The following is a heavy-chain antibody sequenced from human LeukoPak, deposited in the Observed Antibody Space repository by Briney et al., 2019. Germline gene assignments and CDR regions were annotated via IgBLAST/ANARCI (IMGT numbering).Heavy chain of an antibody. CDR1: GFTFSSYG. V-gene: IGHV3-33*08. CDR3: AAVAWIQPPYYYGMDV. J-gene: IGHJ6*02. D-gene: IGHD5-18*01. Sequence: TGGSLRLSCAASGFTFSSYGMHWVRQAPGKGLEWVAVIWYDGSNKYYADSVKGRFTISRDNSKNTLYLQMNSLRAEDTAVYYCAAVAWIQPPYYYGMDVWGQGTTVIVSS. CDR2: IWYDGSNK.